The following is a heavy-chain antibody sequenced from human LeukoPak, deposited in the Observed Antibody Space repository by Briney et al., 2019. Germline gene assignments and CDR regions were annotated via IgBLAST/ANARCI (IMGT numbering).Heavy chain of an antibody. D-gene: IGHD2-15*01. V-gene: IGHV3-21*01. CDR2: ISLSSTYI. Sequence: GGSLSLSCAVSGFTFSGYTMNWVRQAPGKGLEWVSSISLSSTYIFYADSVKGRVTISRDNAKNSLYLQMNRLRAEDWAIYYCATQSTHSSGASCYQFYFDHWGQGTPVTVSS. CDR1: GFTFSGYT. CDR3: ATQSTHSSGASCYQFYFDH. J-gene: IGHJ4*02.